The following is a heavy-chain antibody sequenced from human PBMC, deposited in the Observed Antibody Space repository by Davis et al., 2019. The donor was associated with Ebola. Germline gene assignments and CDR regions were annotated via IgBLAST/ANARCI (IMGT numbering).Heavy chain of an antibody. CDR1: GYTFTSYA. V-gene: IGHV1-3*01. Sequence: AASVKVSCKASGYTFTSYAMHWVRQAPGQRLEWMGWINAGNGNTKYSQKFQGRVTITRDTSASTAYMELSSLRSEDTAAYYCARVGSYDFWSGYYILLGYFDLWGRGTLVTVSS. J-gene: IGHJ2*01. CDR2: INAGNGNT. CDR3: ARVGSYDFWSGYYILLGYFDL. D-gene: IGHD3-3*01.